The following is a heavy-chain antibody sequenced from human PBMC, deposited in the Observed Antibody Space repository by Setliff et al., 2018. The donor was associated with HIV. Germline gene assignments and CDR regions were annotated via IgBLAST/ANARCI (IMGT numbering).Heavy chain of an antibody. Sequence: ASVKVSCKPSGYTFTSYGITWVRQAPGQGLEWMGWISTYHGNTKYALNVQGRVTMTTDASTSTAYMELRSLRSDDTAVYYCAMDDSSGLRGAFDIWGQGTMVTVSS. CDR3: AMDDSSGLRGAFDI. V-gene: IGHV1-18*01. CDR1: GYTFTSYG. J-gene: IGHJ3*02. CDR2: ISTYHGNT. D-gene: IGHD3-22*01.